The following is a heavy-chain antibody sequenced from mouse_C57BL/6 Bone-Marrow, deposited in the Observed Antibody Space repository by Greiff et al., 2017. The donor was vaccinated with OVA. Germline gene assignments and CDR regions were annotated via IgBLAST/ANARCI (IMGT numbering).Heavy chain of an antibody. CDR2: IRLKSDNYAT. V-gene: IGHV6-3*01. D-gene: IGHD2-3*01. J-gene: IGHJ3*01. Sequence: EVKVEESGGGLVQPGGSMKLSCVASGFTFSNYWMNWVRQSPEKGLEWVAQIRLKSDNYATHYAESVKGRFTISRDDSKSSVYLQMNNLRAEDTGIYYCTGVDGYYQFAYWGQGTLVTVSA. CDR3: TGVDGYYQFAY. CDR1: GFTFSNYW.